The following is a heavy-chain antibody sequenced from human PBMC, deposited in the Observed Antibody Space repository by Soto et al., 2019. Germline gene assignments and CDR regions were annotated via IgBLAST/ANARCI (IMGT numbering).Heavy chain of an antibody. Sequence: PGGSLRLSCAASGFTFSNYTMHWVRQAPGKGLEWVALISYDEINKYYADAVKGRFTISRDNSKNTLYLRMDTLSAEDTAVYYFAGRSGSSDYWGQGTLVTVSS. V-gene: IGHV3-30*04. D-gene: IGHD3-10*01. CDR2: ISYDEINK. CDR3: AGRSGSSDY. J-gene: IGHJ4*02. CDR1: GFTFSNYT.